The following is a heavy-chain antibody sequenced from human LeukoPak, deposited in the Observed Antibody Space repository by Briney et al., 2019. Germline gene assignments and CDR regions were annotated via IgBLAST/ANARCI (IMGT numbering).Heavy chain of an antibody. CDR2: TSDDGNNK. CDR1: GLTFRNFA. V-gene: IGHV3-30-3*01. J-gene: IGHJ4*02. Sequence: GGSLRLSCAASGLTFRNFAMHWVRQAPGKGPEWVAVTSDDGNNKFYADSVKGRFTISRDNSKNTLDLQMNSLRAEDTAVYYCASSRSSGWHNFGYWGQGTLVTVSS. CDR3: ASSRSSGWHNFGY. D-gene: IGHD6-19*01.